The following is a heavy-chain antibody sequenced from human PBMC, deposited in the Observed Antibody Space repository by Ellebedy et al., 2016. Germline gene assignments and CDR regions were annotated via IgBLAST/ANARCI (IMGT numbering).Heavy chain of an antibody. J-gene: IGHJ4*02. V-gene: IGHV3-7*04. CDR1: GFTFSNFW. Sequence: GESLKISCAASGFTFSNFWMIWVRQAPGKGLEWVANINQDGSEKYYVDSVKGRFTISRDNAKNSLYLQMNSLRVEDTAVYYCARARIDYWGQGTLVSVSS. CDR3: ARARIDY. CDR2: INQDGSEK.